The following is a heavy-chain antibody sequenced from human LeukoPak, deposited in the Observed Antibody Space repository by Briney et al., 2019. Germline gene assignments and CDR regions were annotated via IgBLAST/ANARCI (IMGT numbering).Heavy chain of an antibody. CDR2: IYYSGST. D-gene: IGHD4-23*01. CDR3: ARGGGNWFDP. Sequence: PSETLSLTCTVSGGSISSYYWSWIRQPPGKGLEWIGYIYYSGSTNYNPSLKSRVTISVDTSKNQFSLKLSSVTAAGTAVYYCARGGGNWFDPWGQGTLVTVSS. J-gene: IGHJ5*02. CDR1: GGSISSYY. V-gene: IGHV4-59*01.